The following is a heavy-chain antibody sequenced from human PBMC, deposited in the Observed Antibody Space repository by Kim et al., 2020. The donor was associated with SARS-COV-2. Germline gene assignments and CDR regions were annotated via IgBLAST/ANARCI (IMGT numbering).Heavy chain of an antibody. J-gene: IGHJ4*02. V-gene: IGHV3-43*01. CDR3: AKGVAARPYYFDY. D-gene: IGHD6-6*01. Sequence: YADSVKGRFTISRDNSKNSLYLQMNSLRTEDTALYYCAKGVAARPYYFDYWGQGTLVTVSS.